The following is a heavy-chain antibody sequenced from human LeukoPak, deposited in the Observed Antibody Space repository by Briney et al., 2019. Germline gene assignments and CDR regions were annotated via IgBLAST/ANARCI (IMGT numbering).Heavy chain of an antibody. CDR3: ARVDSSGYGLDN. J-gene: IGHJ4*02. CDR1: GFTFGSYI. CDR2: ISSSSGYI. Sequence: PGGSLRLSCAASGFTFGSYIMNWVRQAPGKGLEWVSSISSSSGYIYYADSVKGRFTISRDNAKNSLYLQMNSLRAEDTAVYSCARVDSSGYGLDNWGQGTLVTVSS. V-gene: IGHV3-21*01. D-gene: IGHD3-22*01.